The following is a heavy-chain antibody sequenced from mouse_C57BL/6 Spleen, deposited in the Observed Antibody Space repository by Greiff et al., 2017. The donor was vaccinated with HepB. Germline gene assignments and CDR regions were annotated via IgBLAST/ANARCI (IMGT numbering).Heavy chain of an antibody. CDR2: INPNNGGT. CDR3: ARIPNYYGSSDKYFDV. D-gene: IGHD1-1*01. CDR1: GYTFTDYN. Sequence: EVQLQQSGPELVKPGASVKIPCKASGYTFTDYNMDWVKQSHGKSLEWIGDINPNNGGTIYNQKFKGKATLTVDKSSSTAYMELRSLTSEDTAVYYCARIPNYYGSSDKYFDVWGTGTTVTVSS. V-gene: IGHV1-18*01. J-gene: IGHJ1*03.